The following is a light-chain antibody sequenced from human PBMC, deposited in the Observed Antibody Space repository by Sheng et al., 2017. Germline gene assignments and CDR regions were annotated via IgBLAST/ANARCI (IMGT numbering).Light chain of an antibody. V-gene: IGLV2-14*03. CDR1: DKDIGAFNY. Sequence: QSALTQPASVSGSPGQSTTISCTGTDKDIGAFNYISWYQQHPGKAPKLHYFCISLIDPQGSSNRFSASKSGNTASLTISGLQADDEADYYCTSYTRSGIVVFGTGTEVTVL. J-gene: IGLJ1*01. CDR3: TSYTRSGIVV. CDR2: ISL.